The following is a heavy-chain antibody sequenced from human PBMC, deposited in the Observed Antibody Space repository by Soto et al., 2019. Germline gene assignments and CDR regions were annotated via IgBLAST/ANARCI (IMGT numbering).Heavy chain of an antibody. CDR1: GFSIDSAYY. CDR3: ARDVLGEITMIVVTNWFDP. Sequence: PSETLSLTCAVSGFSIDSAYYWGWIRQSPGKGLEWIGSIYQSGTTFYNPSLKSRVTISVDTSNNQFSLNLNSVTAADTAVYYCARDVLGEITMIVVTNWFDPWGQGTLVTVSS. CDR2: IYQSGTT. D-gene: IGHD3-22*01. J-gene: IGHJ5*02. V-gene: IGHV4-38-2*02.